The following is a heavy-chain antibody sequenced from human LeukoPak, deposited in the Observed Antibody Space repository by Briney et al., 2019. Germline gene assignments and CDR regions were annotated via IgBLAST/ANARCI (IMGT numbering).Heavy chain of an antibody. CDR2: TRYDGSDK. D-gene: IGHD4-11*01. CDR1: GFIFSSYG. CDR3: ARDRTGQQLISRKEYYYMDV. V-gene: IGHV3-30*02. J-gene: IGHJ6*03. Sequence: PGESLRLSCAASGFIFSSYGMHWVRQAPGKGPEWVAFTRYDGSDKYYADSVKGRFTISRDNSKNTLYLQMNSLRAEDTAVYYCARDRTGQQLISRKEYYYMDVWGKGTTVTISS.